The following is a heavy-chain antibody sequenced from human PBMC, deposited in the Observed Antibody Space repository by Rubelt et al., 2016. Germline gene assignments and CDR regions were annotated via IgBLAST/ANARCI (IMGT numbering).Heavy chain of an antibody. J-gene: IGHJ3*01. Sequence: QLQLQESGPGLVKPSETLSLTCTVSGGSISSTTYYWGWIRHPPGKGLEWIGSIRYRGNTYCNTSLKSRLTMSVDASKRQFSRSLIYVTAADTAMDRCAREDEDAADNACERWGKGTMVTVSA. V-gene: IGHV4-39*07. CDR2: IRYRGNT. CDR1: GGSISSTTYY. D-gene: IGHD6-13*01. CDR3: AREDEDAADNACER.